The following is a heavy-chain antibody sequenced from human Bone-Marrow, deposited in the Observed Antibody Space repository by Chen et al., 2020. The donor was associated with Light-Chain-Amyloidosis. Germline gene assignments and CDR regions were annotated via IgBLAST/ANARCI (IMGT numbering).Heavy chain of an antibody. D-gene: IGHD3-9*01. J-gene: IGHJ3*02. V-gene: IGHV3-23*04. CDR2: IRXSGGSR. CDR1: GFALRSDA. CDR3: AKDISYDDILPGYPADAFDI. Sequence: EVQLVESGGGLLQRGGSLRLSCAASGFALRSDAMSWVGQAPGKGLEWGSTIRXSGGSRDYGDTVKGRLTSARDNSKNALFLQMNSLRAEDTAVYYCAKDISYDDILPGYPADAFDIWGQGTMVTVSS.